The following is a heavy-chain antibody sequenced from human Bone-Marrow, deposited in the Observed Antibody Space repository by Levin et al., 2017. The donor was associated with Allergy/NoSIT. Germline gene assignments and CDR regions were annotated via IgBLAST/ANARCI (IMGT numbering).Heavy chain of an antibody. CDR1: GFSFGDYW. J-gene: IGHJ4*02. CDR3: VRDIGDY. CDR2: IKQQGNEK. V-gene: IGHV3-7*01. Sequence: GGSLRLSCAASGFSFGDYWMTWVRQAPGKGLEWVANIKQQGNEKHYVDSVKGRFAISRDNAKKSLYLQMNSLRAEDTAVYYCVRDIGDYWGQGTLVTVSS. D-gene: IGHD3-16*02.